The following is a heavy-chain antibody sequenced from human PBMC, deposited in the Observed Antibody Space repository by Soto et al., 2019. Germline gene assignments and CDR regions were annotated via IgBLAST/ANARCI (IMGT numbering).Heavy chain of an antibody. CDR1: GFTFSSYA. Sequence: GGSLRLSCAASGFTFSSYAMSWVRQAPGKGLEWVSAISGSGGSTYYADSVKGRFTISRDNSKNTLYLQMNSLRAEDTAVYYCVKHIVVVPAAIRLGGMDVWGQGTTVTVSS. D-gene: IGHD2-2*02. J-gene: IGHJ6*02. CDR2: ISGSGGST. CDR3: VKHIVVVPAAIRLGGMDV. V-gene: IGHV3-23*01.